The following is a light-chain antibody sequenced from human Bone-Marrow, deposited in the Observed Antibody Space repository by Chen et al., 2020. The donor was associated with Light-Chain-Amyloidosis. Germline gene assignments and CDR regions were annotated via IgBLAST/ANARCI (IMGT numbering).Light chain of an antibody. V-gene: IGLV3-21*02. CDR2: DDS. CDR3: QVWDRSRDRPV. Sequence: SYVLTQQSSVSVAPGQTATIACGGNNIGSTSVHWYQQTPGQAPLLVVYDDSDRTSGIPERLSGSNSWNTATLTISRVEAGDEAYYYCQVWDRSRDRPVFGGGTKLTVL. CDR1: NIGSTS. J-gene: IGLJ3*02.